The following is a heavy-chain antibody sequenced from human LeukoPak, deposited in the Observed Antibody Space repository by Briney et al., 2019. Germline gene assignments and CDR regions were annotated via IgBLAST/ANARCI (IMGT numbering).Heavy chain of an antibody. CDR3: ASVRMTMIRGVISFFDY. Sequence: GGSLRLSCAASGFTFSSYWMSWVRQAPGKGLEGVASMKQGGSEKYSLDSVKGRFTISRDNAKNSLFLQMNSLRAEDTAVYYCASVRMTMIRGVISFFDYWGQGTLVTVSS. CDR2: MKQGGSEK. D-gene: IGHD3-10*01. J-gene: IGHJ4*02. CDR1: GFTFSSYW. V-gene: IGHV3-7*01.